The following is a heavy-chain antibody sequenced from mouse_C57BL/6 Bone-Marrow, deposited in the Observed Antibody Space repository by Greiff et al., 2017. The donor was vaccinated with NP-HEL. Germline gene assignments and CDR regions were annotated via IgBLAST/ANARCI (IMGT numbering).Heavy chain of an antibody. CDR1: GYTFTSYG. V-gene: IGHV1-81*01. CDR2: INPRSGNT. Sequence: VMLVESGAELARPGASVKLSCKASGYTFTSYGISWVKQRTGQGLEWIGEINPRSGNTYYNEKFTGKATLTADKSSSTAYMELRSLTSEDSAVYFCAVYGSSPYYVDYWGQGTTLTVSS. CDR3: AVYGSSPYYVDY. J-gene: IGHJ2*01. D-gene: IGHD1-1*01.